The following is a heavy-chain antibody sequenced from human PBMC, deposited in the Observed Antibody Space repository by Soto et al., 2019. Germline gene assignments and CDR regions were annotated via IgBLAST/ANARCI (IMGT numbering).Heavy chain of an antibody. CDR2: IYYSGST. J-gene: IGHJ4*02. CDR1: GGSISSGGYY. CDR3: AIRVTYGAYPHFDF. Sequence: TLSLTYTVSGGSISSGGYYWSWIRQHPGKGLEWIGYIYYSGSTYYNPSLKSRVTISVDTSKNQFSLKLSSVTAADTAVYYCAIRVTYGAYPHFDFWGQGTLVTVFS. D-gene: IGHD2-2*02. V-gene: IGHV4-31*08.